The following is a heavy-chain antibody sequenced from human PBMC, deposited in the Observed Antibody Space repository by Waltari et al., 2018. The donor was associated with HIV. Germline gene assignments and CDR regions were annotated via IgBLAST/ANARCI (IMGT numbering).Heavy chain of an antibody. CDR3: ARGGYYYDISGYYHY. J-gene: IGHJ4*02. CDR1: GFTFSNFA. D-gene: IGHD3-22*01. CDR2: IWYDGDNK. V-gene: IGHV3-33*01. Sequence: QVQLVESGGGVVQPGRSLRLPCAASGFTFSNFAINWVRQAPGKGLEWVAVIWYDGDNKYYADSVKGRFTISRDNSKNTLYLQMNSLRVEDTAVYYCARGGYYYDISGYYHYWGQGTLVTVSS.